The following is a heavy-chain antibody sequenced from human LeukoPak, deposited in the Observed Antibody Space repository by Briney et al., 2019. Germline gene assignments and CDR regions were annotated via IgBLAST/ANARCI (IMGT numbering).Heavy chain of an antibody. V-gene: IGHV3-23*01. CDR1: GFTFSNYA. D-gene: IGHD5-12*01. CDR2: ISGSGGTT. Sequence: GGSLRLSCATSGFTFSNYAVSWVRQAPGKGPEWVSSISGSGGTTYYADSVKGRFTISRDNSKTTLYLQMNSLRAEDTAVYYCAKDPYRASSGLVDYWGQGTLVTVSS. CDR3: AKDPYRASSGLVDY. J-gene: IGHJ4*02.